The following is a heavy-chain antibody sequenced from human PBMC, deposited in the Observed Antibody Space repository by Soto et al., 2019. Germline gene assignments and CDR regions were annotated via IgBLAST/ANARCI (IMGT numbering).Heavy chain of an antibody. J-gene: IGHJ6*03. D-gene: IGHD2-8*01. V-gene: IGHV3-48*01. CDR1: GFTFSSYS. CDR3: ARKVLSGYSYYMDV. CDR2: ISSSSSTI. Sequence: GGSLRLSCAASGFTFSSYSMNWVRQAPGKGLEWVSYISSSSSTIYYADSVKGRFTISRDNAKNSLYLQMNSLRAEDTAVYYCARKVLSGYSYYMDVWGKGTTVTVSS.